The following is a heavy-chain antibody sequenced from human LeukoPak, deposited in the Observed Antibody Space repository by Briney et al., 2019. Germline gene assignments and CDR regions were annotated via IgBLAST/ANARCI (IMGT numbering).Heavy chain of an antibody. CDR2: IKEDGGEK. CDR3: ARGGGTLDN. Sequence: PGGSLRLSCVVSGFTFSNFWMSWVRQARGKGLEWVANIKEDGGEKNIVDSVKGRFTISRDNAKNSLFLQMDSLTVDDAALYYCARGGGTLDNWSQGIRVTVSS. D-gene: IGHD1/OR15-1a*01. V-gene: IGHV3-7*01. J-gene: IGHJ4*02. CDR1: GFTFSNFW.